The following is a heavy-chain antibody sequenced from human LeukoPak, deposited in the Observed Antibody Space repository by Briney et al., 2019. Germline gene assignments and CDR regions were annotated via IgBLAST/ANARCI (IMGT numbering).Heavy chain of an antibody. J-gene: IGHJ3*02. CDR3: ARDSGHIVVVTAKNAFDI. CDR1: GYTFTSYA. D-gene: IGHD2-21*02. CDR2: IIPILGIA. V-gene: IGHV1-69*04. Sequence: SVEVSCKASGYTFTSYAISWVRQAPGQGLEWMGRIIPILGIANYAQKFQGRVTITADKSTSTAYMELSSLRSEDTAVYYCARDSGHIVVVTAKNAFDIWGQGTMVTVSS.